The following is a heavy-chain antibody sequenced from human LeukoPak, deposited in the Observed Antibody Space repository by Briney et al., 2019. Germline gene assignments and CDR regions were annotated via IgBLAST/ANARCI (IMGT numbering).Heavy chain of an antibody. Sequence: PSETLSLTCAVYGGSFSGYYWNWIRQPPGKGLEWIGEINHSGSTDYNPSLKSRVTISVDTSKNQFSLKLNSVTAADTAVYYCARGQLRLSNWGQGSLVIVSS. CDR1: GGSFSGYY. CDR3: ARGQLRLSN. D-gene: IGHD6-25*01. J-gene: IGHJ4*02. V-gene: IGHV4-34*01. CDR2: INHSGST.